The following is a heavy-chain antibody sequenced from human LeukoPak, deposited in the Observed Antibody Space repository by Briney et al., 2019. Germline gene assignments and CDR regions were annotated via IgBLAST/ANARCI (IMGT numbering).Heavy chain of an antibody. V-gene: IGHV3-21*01. CDR2: ISSSSSYI. CDR3: ARDYEALRFLEWFFDP. J-gene: IGHJ5*02. CDR1: GFTFSSYS. D-gene: IGHD3-3*01. Sequence: GGSLRLSCAASGFTFSSYSMNWVRQAPGKGLEWVSSISSSSSYIYYADSVKGRFTISRDNAKNSLYLQMNSLRAEDTAVYYCARDYEALRFLEWFFDPWGQGTLVTVSS.